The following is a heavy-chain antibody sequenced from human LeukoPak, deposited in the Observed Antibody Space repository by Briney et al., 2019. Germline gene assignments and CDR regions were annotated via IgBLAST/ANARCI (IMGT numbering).Heavy chain of an antibody. D-gene: IGHD2-8*01. CDR2: ISGSGGST. J-gene: IGHJ6*02. CDR1: GFTFSSYA. CDR3: ANEYCTNGVCPNYYYGMDV. V-gene: IGHV3-23*01. Sequence: GGSLRLPCAASGFTFSSYAMSWVRQAPGKGLEWVSAISGSGGSTYYADSVKGRFTISRDNSKNTLYLQMNSLRAEDTAVYYCANEYCTNGVCPNYYYGMDVWGQGTTVTVSS.